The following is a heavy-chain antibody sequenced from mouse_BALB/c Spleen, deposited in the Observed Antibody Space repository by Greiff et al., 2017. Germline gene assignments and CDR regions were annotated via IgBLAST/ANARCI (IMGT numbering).Heavy chain of an antibody. CDR2: ILPGSGST. CDR3: ARPMITTRGYYAMDY. D-gene: IGHD2-4*01. V-gene: IGHV1-9*01. Sequence: QVQLQQSGAELMKPGASVKISCKATGYTFSSYWIEWVKQRPGHGLEWIGEILPGSGSTNYNEKFKGKATFTADTSSNTAYMQLSSLTSEDSAVYYCARPMITTRGYYAMDYWGQGTSVTVSS. J-gene: IGHJ4*01. CDR1: GYTFSSYW.